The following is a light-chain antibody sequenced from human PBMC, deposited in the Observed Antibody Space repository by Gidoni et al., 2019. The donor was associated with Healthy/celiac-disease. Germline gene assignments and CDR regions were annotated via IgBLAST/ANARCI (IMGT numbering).Light chain of an antibody. CDR2: DAS. CDR1: QSVSSY. Sequence: EIVLTQSPATLSLSPGERATLSCRASQSVSSYLAWYQQKPGQAPRLLIYDASNRATGIPARFSGSGSGTDFTLTISSLEPEDFAVYYCQQRAGTFXGXTKVEIK. J-gene: IGKJ4*01. CDR3: QQRAGT. V-gene: IGKV3-11*01.